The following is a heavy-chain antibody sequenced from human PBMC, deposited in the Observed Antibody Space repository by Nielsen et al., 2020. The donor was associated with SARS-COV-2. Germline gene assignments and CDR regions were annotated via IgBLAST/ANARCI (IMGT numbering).Heavy chain of an antibody. V-gene: IGHV3-23*01. Sequence: GGSLRLSCAASGFTFSSYAMSWVRQAPGKGLEWVSAISGSGGSTYYADSVKGRFTISRDNSKNTLYLQMNSLRAEDTAVYYCAKDCSSSWYPYWYFDLWGRGTLVTVSS. J-gene: IGHJ2*01. CDR2: ISGSGGST. CDR3: AKDCSSSWYPYWYFDL. D-gene: IGHD6-13*01. CDR1: GFTFSSYA.